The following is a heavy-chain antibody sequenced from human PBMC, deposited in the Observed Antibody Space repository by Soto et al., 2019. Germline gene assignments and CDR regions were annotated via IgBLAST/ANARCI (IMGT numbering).Heavy chain of an antibody. CDR1: GDSVTSNVW. V-gene: IGHV4-4*02. D-gene: IGHD6-19*01. CDR2: AYHNGLT. CDR3: ARDAAVPGESDRFDY. Sequence: SETLSLTCAVSGDSVTSNVWWSWVRQPPGKGLEWIGEAYHNGLTDYNPSLKSRVTMSVDTSKNEFSLKLTSLTAADTAIYYCARDAAVPGESDRFDYWGQGTLVTVSS. J-gene: IGHJ4*02.